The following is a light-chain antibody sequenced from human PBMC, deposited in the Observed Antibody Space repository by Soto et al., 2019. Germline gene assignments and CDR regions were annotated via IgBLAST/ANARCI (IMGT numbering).Light chain of an antibody. V-gene: IGKV1-5*03. CDR3: QQYNNWA. CDR1: QNTCNW. Sequence: IQMTQSPSTLSASVGDRVTITFRASQNTCNWLAWYQQKPGRAPKLLIYRASTLQIGVPSRFSGSGSGTEFTLTISGLQPDDFGTYFCQQYNNWAFGQGTEVEVK. J-gene: IGKJ1*01. CDR2: RAS.